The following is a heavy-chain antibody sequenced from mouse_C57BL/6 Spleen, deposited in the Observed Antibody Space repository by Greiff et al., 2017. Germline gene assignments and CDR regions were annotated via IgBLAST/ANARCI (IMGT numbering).Heavy chain of an antibody. CDR2: INYDGSST. CDR3: ARDRGLVYFDY. CDR1: GFTFSDYY. Sequence: EVHLVESEGGLVQPGSSMKLSCTASGFTFSDYYMAWVRQVPEKGLEWVANINYDGSSTYYLDSLKSRFIISRDNAKNILYLQMSSLKSEDTATYYCARDRGLVYFDYWGQGTTLTVSS. V-gene: IGHV5-16*01. D-gene: IGHD2-2*01. J-gene: IGHJ2*01.